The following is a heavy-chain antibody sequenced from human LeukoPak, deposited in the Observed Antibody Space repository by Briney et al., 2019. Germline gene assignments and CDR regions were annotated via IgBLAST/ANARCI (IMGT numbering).Heavy chain of an antibody. Sequence: SGGSLRLSCAASGFTFSSYAMSWVRQAPGKGLEWVSAISGSGGSTYYADSVKGRFTISRDNSKNTLYLQMNSLRAEDTAVYYCAKDLLGATQPPAFDYWGQGTLVTVSS. CDR1: GFTFSSYA. J-gene: IGHJ4*02. D-gene: IGHD1-26*01. CDR2: ISGSGGST. V-gene: IGHV3-23*01. CDR3: AKDLLGATQPPAFDY.